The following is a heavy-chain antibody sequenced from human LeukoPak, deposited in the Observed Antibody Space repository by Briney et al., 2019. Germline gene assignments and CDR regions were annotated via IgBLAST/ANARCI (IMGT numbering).Heavy chain of an antibody. CDR2: ISWNSGSI. D-gene: IGHD6-13*01. CDR1: GFTFSSYA. V-gene: IGHV3-9*01. J-gene: IGHJ2*01. Sequence: PGGSLRLSCAASGFTFSSYAMHWVRQAPGKGLEWVSGISWNSGSIGYADSVKGRFTISRDNAKNSLYLQMNSLRAEDTALYYCAKDVAAAGTDWYFDLWGRGTLVTVSS. CDR3: AKDVAAAGTDWYFDL.